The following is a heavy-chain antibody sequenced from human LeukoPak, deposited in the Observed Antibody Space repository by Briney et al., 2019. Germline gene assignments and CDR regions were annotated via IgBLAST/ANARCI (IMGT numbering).Heavy chain of an antibody. Sequence: KPSETLSLTCGVYGGPFSGYYWTWIRQPPGKGLEWIGEINHSGSTNYNPSLKSRLTISVDTSKNQFSLRLSSVTTADTAVYYCAVTGGSYRIDYWGQGTLVTVSS. CDR3: AVTGGSYRIDY. J-gene: IGHJ4*02. V-gene: IGHV4-34*01. CDR1: GGPFSGYY. D-gene: IGHD1-26*01. CDR2: INHSGST.